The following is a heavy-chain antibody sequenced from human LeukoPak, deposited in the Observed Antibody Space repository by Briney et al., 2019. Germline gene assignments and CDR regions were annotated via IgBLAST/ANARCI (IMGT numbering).Heavy chain of an antibody. CDR3: VKSPYSSAWLHYY. V-gene: IGHV3-21*04. CDR2: ISISGSQI. D-gene: IGHD6-19*01. Sequence: TGGSLRLSCAVSGFIFSSYSMNWVRQAPGKGLEWVASISISGSQIYYADSVKGRFTISRDNLKNTLYLQLNSLRAEDTAVYYCVKSPYSSAWLHYYWGQGTLVTVSS. CDR1: GFIFSSYS. J-gene: IGHJ4*02.